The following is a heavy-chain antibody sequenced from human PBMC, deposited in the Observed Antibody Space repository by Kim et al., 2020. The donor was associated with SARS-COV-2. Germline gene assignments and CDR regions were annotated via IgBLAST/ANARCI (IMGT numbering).Heavy chain of an antibody. Sequence: SETLSLTCTVSGGSISSSSYYWGWIRQPPGKGLEWIGSIYYSGSTYYNPSLKSRVTISVDTSKNQFSLKLSSVTAADTAVYYCAGVSTKDYYYYGMDVWGQGTTVTVSS. J-gene: IGHJ6*02. CDR1: GGSISSSSYY. D-gene: IGHD5-12*01. V-gene: IGHV4-39*01. CDR2: IYYSGST. CDR3: AGVSTKDYYYYGMDV.